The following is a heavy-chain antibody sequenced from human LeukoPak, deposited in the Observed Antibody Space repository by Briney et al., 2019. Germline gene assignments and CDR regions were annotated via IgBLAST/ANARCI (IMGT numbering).Heavy chain of an antibody. CDR3: AREGYSGYDPSRDDYYYYYMDV. V-gene: IGHV4-61*02. CDR1: GGSISSGSYY. D-gene: IGHD5-12*01. Sequence: TSETLSLTCTVSGGSISSGSYYCSWIRQPAGKGLEWIGRIYTSGSTNYNPSLKSRVTISVDTSKNQFSLKLSSVTAADTAVYYCAREGYSGYDPSRDDYYYYYMDVWGKGTTVTISS. CDR2: IYTSGST. J-gene: IGHJ6*03.